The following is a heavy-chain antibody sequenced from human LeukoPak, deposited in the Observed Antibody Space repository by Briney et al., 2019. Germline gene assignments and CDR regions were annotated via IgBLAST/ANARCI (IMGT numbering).Heavy chain of an antibody. CDR2: VIPIFGTA. V-gene: IGHV1-69*13. CDR3: ARAVRFDWLYDI. Sequence: SVKVSCKASGGTFSSYAISWVRQAPGQGLEWMGGVIPIFGTANYAQKFQGRVTITADESTSTAYMELSSLRPEDTAVYYCARAVRFDWLYDIWGQGTMVTVSS. CDR1: GGTFSSYA. J-gene: IGHJ3*02. D-gene: IGHD3-9*01.